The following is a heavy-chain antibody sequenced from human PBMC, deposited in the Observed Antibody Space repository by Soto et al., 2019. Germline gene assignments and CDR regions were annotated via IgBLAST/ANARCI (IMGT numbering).Heavy chain of an antibody. V-gene: IGHV1-2*04. J-gene: IGHJ4*02. CDR3: ARAGAAGAERYFDY. Sequence: ASVKVSCKASGYTFTGYYMHWVRQAPGQGLEWMGWINPNSGGTNYAQKFQGWVTMTRDTSISTAYMELSRLRSDDTAVYYCARAGAAGAERYFDYWGQGTLVTVSS. CDR1: GYTFTGYY. D-gene: IGHD6-13*01. CDR2: INPNSGGT.